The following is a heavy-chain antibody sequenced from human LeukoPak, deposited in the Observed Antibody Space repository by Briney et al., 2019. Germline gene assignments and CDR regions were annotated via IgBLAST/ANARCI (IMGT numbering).Heavy chain of an antibody. V-gene: IGHV3-7*01. CDR3: ARDREDVSSGWWGDDYAFDI. D-gene: IGHD6-19*01. Sequence: PGGSLRLSCAVSGLTFSSYWMNWVRQAPGKGLEWVANIKQDGSEKYYVDSVKGRFTISRDNAKNSLYLQMNSLRAEDTAVYYCARDREDVSSGWWGDDYAFDIWGQGTMVTVSS. J-gene: IGHJ3*02. CDR1: GLTFSSYW. CDR2: IKQDGSEK.